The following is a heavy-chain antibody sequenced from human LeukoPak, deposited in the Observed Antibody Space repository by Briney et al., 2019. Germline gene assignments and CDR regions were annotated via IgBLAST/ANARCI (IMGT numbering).Heavy chain of an antibody. D-gene: IGHD2-2*01. CDR3: ATSSTQVPGHGRSDY. Sequence: GTSVKVSCKASGGTFSSYAISWVRQAPGQGLEWMGGIIPIFGTANYAQKFQGRVTITADESTSTAYMELSSLRSEDTAVYYCATSSTQVPGHGRSDYWGQGTLVTVSS. J-gene: IGHJ4*02. CDR1: GGTFSSYA. CDR2: IIPIFGTA. V-gene: IGHV1-69*13.